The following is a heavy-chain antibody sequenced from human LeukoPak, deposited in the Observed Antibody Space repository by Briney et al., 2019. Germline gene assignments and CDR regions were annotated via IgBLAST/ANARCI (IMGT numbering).Heavy chain of an antibody. J-gene: IGHJ4*02. D-gene: IGHD5-18*01. V-gene: IGHV3-7*01. CDR1: GFSFSTYW. CDR3: ARDPSRGYSCGYGDY. Sequence: PGGSLRLSCAASGFSFSTYWMNWVRQPPGKGLEWVANIMGDGSEKYYVDSVKGRFTISRDNAKNSLYLQVNSLRAEDTAVYYCARDPSRGYSCGYGDYWGQGSLVIVSS. CDR2: IMGDGSEK.